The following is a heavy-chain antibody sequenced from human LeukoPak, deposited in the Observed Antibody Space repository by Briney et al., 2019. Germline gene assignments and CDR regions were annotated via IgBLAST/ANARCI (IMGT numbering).Heavy chain of an antibody. D-gene: IGHD3-9*01. J-gene: IGHJ3*02. Sequence: ASVKVSCKASGYTFTSYDINWVRQATGQGLEWMGWMNPNSGNTGYAQKFQGRVTMTRNTSISTAYMELSSLRSEDTAVYYCARERVDYDILTGYYMLTPNDAFDIWGQGTMVTVSS. CDR1: GYTFTSYD. V-gene: IGHV1-8*01. CDR2: MNPNSGNT. CDR3: ARERVDYDILTGYYMLTPNDAFDI.